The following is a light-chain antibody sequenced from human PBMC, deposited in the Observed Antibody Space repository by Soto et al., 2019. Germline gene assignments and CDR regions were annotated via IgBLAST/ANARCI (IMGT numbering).Light chain of an antibody. V-gene: IGLV2-14*01. J-gene: IGLJ2*01. CDR3: SSYTSSSTLV. CDR1: RSDVGGYNY. Sequence: QSVLTQPASVSGSPGQSITISSTGTRSDVGGYNYVSWYQQHPGKAPKLMISEVSNRPSGVSNRFSGSKSGNTASLTSSGLQAEDEADYYCSSYTSSSTLVFGGGTKLTVL. CDR2: EVS.